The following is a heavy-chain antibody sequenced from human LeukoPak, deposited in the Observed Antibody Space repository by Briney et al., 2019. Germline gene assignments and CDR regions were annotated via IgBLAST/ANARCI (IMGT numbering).Heavy chain of an antibody. Sequence: GGSLRLSCAASGFTVSSNYMSWVRQAPGKGLEWVSIIYSGGSTYYADSVKGRFTISRHNSKDTLFLQMNSLRAEDTAAYYCARDTGYSYGYAYWGQGTLVTVSS. D-gene: IGHD5-18*01. V-gene: IGHV3-53*04. CDR3: ARDTGYSYGYAY. CDR1: GFTVSSNY. J-gene: IGHJ4*02. CDR2: IYSGGST.